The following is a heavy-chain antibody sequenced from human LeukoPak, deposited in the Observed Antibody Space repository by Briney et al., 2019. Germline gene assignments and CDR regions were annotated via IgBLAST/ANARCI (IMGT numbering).Heavy chain of an antibody. J-gene: IGHJ4*02. D-gene: IGHD1-26*01. V-gene: IGHV3-30-3*01. CDR3: ARDRVGATDYFDY. CDR2: ISYDGSNK. CDR1: GFTFSSYA. Sequence: GGSLRLSCAASGFTFSSYAMHWVRQAPGKGLEWVAVISYDGSNKYYADSVKGRFTISRDNSKNTLYLQMNSMRAEDTAVYYCARDRVGATDYFDYWGQGTLVTVSS.